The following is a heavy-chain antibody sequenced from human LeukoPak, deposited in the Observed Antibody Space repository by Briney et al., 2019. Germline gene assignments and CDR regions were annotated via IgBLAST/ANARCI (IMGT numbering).Heavy chain of an antibody. V-gene: IGHV3-21*01. CDR3: ARIYGGNSDLDY. CDR1: GFTFSSYA. D-gene: IGHD4-23*01. CDR2: ISSSSSYI. J-gene: IGHJ4*02. Sequence: GGSLRLSCSASGFTFSSYAMHWVRQAPGKGLEWVSSISSSSSYIYYADSVKGRFTISRDNAKNSLYLQMNSLRAEDTAVYYCARIYGGNSDLDYWGQGTLVTVSS.